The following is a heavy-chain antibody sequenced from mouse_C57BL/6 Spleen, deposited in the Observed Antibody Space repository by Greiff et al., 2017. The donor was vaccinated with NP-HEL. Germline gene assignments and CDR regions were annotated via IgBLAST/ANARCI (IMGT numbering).Heavy chain of an antibody. V-gene: IGHV1-53*01. CDR3: AREGITTVGYFDV. Sequence: VQLQQSGTELVKPGASVKLSCKASGYTFTSYWMHWVKQRPGQGLEWIGNINPSNGGTNYNEKFKSKATLTVDKSSSTAYTQLSSLTSEDSAVYYCAREGITTVGYFDVWGTGTTVTVSS. CDR2: INPSNGGT. J-gene: IGHJ1*03. D-gene: IGHD1-1*01. CDR1: GYTFTSYW.